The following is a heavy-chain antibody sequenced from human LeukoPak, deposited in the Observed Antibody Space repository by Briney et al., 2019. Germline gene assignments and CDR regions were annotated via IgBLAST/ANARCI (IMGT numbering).Heavy chain of an antibody. J-gene: IGHJ4*02. CDR2: IYSGGST. Sequence: GGSLRLSCAASGFTVSSNYMSWVRQAPGKGLEWVSVIYSGGSTYYADSVKGRFTISRDNSKNTLYLQMNSLRAEDTAVYYCARAFMVRGVYFDHWGQGTLVTVSS. D-gene: IGHD3-10*01. CDR1: GFTVSSNY. V-gene: IGHV3-53*01. CDR3: ARAFMVRGVYFDH.